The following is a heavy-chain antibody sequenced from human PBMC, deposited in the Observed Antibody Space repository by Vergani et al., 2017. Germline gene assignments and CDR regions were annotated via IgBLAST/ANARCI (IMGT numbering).Heavy chain of an antibody. D-gene: IGHD3-16*01. CDR3: AGYGGSNYDYVWYSYRFDP. J-gene: IGHJ5*02. Sequence: QVQLQESGPGLVKPSETLSLTCTVSGGSISSYYWSWIRQPPGKGLEWIGYIYYSRSTNYNPPLRSRVTITVDPSKNMFSLKLSSVTAADTAVYCCAGYGGSNYDYVWYSYRFDPWGQGTLVTVSS. CDR2: IYYSRST. V-gene: IGHV4-59*01. CDR1: GGSISSYY.